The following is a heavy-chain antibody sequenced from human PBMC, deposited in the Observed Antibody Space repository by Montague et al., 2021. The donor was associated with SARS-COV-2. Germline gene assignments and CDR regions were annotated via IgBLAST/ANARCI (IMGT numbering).Heavy chain of an antibody. CDR1: GFSFPTYW. J-gene: IGHJ3*01. CDR2: INGDGITT. CDR3: SRVLAHSTAPFDL. D-gene: IGHD1-1*01. Sequence: SLRLSCAASGFSFPTYWMNWVRHFPGKGLVWVAAINGDGITTEYADFVRGRFTISRDNAKSVLFLQMNSLTVGDTALYFCSRVLAHSTAPFDLWGHGTVVTVGS. V-gene: IGHV3-74*03.